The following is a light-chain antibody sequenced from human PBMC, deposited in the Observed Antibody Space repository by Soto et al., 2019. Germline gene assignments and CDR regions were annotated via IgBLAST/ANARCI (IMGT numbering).Light chain of an antibody. CDR2: EVT. Sequence: QSALTQPASVSGSPGQSITISCTGTSSDVGTYNLVSWYQQHPGKAPKLIIYEVTKRPSGVSNRFSGSKSGNTASLTISGLQAEDEADYYCCSYAGSRTLYVFGTGTQLTVL. J-gene: IGLJ1*01. CDR3: CSYAGSRTLYV. CDR1: SSDVGTYNL. V-gene: IGLV2-23*02.